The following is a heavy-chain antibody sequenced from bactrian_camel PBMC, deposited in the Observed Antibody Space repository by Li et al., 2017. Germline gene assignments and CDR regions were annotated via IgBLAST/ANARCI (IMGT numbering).Heavy chain of an antibody. V-gene: IGHV3S1*01. D-gene: IGHD5*01. CDR1: GYTYSSKC. J-gene: IGHJ4*01. Sequence: HVQLVESGGGSVQAGGSLRLSCEASGYTYSSKCMAWFRQAPGQELFEWVSSINTDGTRTYYGDSVKGRFTISRDNAKNTVYLDLNDLKSDDTAVYYCANKWMPVSRWGHKNLGWWGQGTQVTVS. CDR2: INTDGTRT. CDR3: ANKWMPVSRWGHKNLGW.